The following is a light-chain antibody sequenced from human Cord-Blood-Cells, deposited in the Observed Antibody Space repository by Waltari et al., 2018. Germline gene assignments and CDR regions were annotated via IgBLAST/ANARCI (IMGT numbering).Light chain of an antibody. V-gene: IGKV1-5*03. CDR3: QQYNSYLYT. CDR1: QSISSW. CDR2: KAS. Sequence: DIQMTQSPSTLSASVGDSITTTCRASQSISSWLAWYQQKPGKAPKLLIYKASSLESGVPSRFSGSGSGTEFTLTISSLQPDDFATYYCQQYNSYLYTFGQGTKLEIK. J-gene: IGKJ2*01.